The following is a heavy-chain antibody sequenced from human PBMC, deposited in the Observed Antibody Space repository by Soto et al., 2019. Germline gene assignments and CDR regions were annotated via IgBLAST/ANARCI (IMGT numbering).Heavy chain of an antibody. CDR2: VYYSGST. Sequence: QVQLQESGPGLVKSSQTLSLTCSVSGGSINSGGHYWSWIRQHPGKGLEWIGYVYYSGSTYSNPSLKSRVTISVDTSKNQFSLKLTSVTAADTAVYYCARDRTGYSYIDYWGQGTLVTVSS. D-gene: IGHD5-18*01. CDR3: ARDRTGYSYIDY. V-gene: IGHV4-31*03. J-gene: IGHJ4*02. CDR1: GGSINSGGHY.